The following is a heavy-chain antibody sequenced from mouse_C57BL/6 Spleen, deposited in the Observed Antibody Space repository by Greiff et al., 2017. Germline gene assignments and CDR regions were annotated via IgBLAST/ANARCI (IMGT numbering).Heavy chain of an antibody. CDR3: AGSTTVRYFDV. V-gene: IGHV3-6*01. CDR2: ISYDGSN. Sequence: EVKLMESGPGLVKPSQSLSLTCSVTGYSITSGYYWNWIRQFPGNKLEWMGYISYDGSNNYNPSLKNRISITRDTSKNQFFLKLNSVTTEDTATYYCAGSTTVRYFDVWGTGTTVTVSS. D-gene: IGHD1-1*01. J-gene: IGHJ1*03. CDR1: GYSITSGYY.